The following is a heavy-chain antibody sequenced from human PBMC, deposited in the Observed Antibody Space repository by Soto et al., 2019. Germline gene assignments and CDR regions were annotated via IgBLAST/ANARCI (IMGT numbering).Heavy chain of an antibody. Sequence: ASVKVSCKTSGGTFRNHIITWVRQAPGQGLEWMGRVIPLLDITNYAQKFQGRVTITADKSTSTTYLEMNSLRSEDTAVYYCARDSPFGSTFSGYDAIDYWGQGTLVTVSS. CDR3: ARDSPFGSTFSGYDAIDY. V-gene: IGHV1-69*04. D-gene: IGHD5-12*01. CDR1: GGTFRNHI. J-gene: IGHJ4*02. CDR2: VIPLLDIT.